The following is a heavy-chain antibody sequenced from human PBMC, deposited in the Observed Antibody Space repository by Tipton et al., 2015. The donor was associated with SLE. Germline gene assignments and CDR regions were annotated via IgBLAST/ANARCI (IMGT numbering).Heavy chain of an antibody. CDR1: GFTFSNYT. Sequence: GSLRLSCAASGFTFSNYTMTWVRQAPGKGLEWVSAISGGGGSTYYADSVKGRFTISRDNSKNTLYLQMNSLRAEDTAVYYCAKDLPDYDFWSGYYLDYWGQGTLVTVSS. D-gene: IGHD3-3*01. CDR3: AKDLPDYDFWSGYYLDY. V-gene: IGHV3-23*01. J-gene: IGHJ4*02. CDR2: ISGGGGST.